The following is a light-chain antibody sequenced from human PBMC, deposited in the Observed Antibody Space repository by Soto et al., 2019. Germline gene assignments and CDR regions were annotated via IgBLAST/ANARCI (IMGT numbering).Light chain of an antibody. CDR2: DAS. Sequence: EIVLTQSPATVSLSPGERVTLSCRASQNVSTYLAWYQQKPGQAPRLLIYDASDRATGIPARFSGSGSGTDFTLTISSPEPEDSAVYYCQQRTNWLTFGPGTKVDIK. V-gene: IGKV3-11*01. CDR1: QNVSTY. J-gene: IGKJ3*01. CDR3: QQRTNWLT.